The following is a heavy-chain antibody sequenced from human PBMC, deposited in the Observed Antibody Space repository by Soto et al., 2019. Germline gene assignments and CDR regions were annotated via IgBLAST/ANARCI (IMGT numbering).Heavy chain of an antibody. J-gene: IGHJ4*02. CDR1: GGTFSSYA. V-gene: IGHV1-69*13. Sequence: ASVKVSCKASGGTFSSYAISWVRQAPGQGLEWMGGIIPIFGTANYAQKFQGRVTITADESTSTAYMELSSLRSEDTAVYYCASPYYDSSGYYFFFDYWCQGTLVTVSS. CDR3: ASPYYDSSGYYFFFDY. CDR2: IIPIFGTA. D-gene: IGHD3-22*01.